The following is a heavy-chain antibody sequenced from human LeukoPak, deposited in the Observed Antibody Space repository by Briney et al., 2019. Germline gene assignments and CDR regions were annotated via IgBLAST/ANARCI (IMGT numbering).Heavy chain of an antibody. CDR2: TYYRSKWYN. CDR1: GDSVSSISAA. V-gene: IGHV6-1*01. J-gene: IGHJ3*02. CDR3: ARVSPSDSAYAFDI. Sequence: SQTLSLTCAISGDSVSSISAAWTWIRQSPSRGLEWLGRTYYRSKWYNDYAVSVKSRITINPDTSKNQFSLQLNSVAPEDTAVYYCARVSPSDSAYAFDIWGQGTMVTVSS. D-gene: IGHD2-21*02.